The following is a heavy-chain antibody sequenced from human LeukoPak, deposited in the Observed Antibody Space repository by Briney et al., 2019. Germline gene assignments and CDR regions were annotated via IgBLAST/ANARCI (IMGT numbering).Heavy chain of an antibody. CDR3: ARGAYSYGPKYYYYGMDV. Sequence: ASEKVSCKASGYTFTSYGISWVRQAPGQGLEWMGWISAYNGNTNYAQKLQGRVTMTTDTSTSTAYMELRSLRSDDTAVYYCARGAYSYGPKYYYYGMDVWGQGTTVTVSS. J-gene: IGHJ6*02. V-gene: IGHV1-18*01. D-gene: IGHD5-18*01. CDR2: ISAYNGNT. CDR1: GYTFTSYG.